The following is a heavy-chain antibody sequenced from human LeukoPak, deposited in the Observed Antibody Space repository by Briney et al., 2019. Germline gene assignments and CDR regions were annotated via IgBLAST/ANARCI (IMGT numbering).Heavy chain of an antibody. CDR2: ITGSGGST. V-gene: IGHV3-23*01. CDR1: GFTFSGYA. D-gene: IGHD6-13*01. J-gene: IGHJ4*02. CDR3: AKDKQQLVFDY. Sequence: GGSLRLSCSASGFTFSGYAMSWVRQAPGKGLEWVSAITGSGGSTYYADSVKGRFTISRDNSKNTLYLQMNSLRAEDTAVYYCAKDKQQLVFDYWGQGTLVTVSS.